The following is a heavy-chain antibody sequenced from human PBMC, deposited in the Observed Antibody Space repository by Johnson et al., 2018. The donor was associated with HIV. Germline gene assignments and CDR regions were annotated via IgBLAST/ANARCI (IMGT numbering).Heavy chain of an antibody. D-gene: IGHD6-13*01. CDR2: ISGSGGST. J-gene: IGHJ3*02. V-gene: IGHV3-23*04. CDR1: GFTSSNYV. Sequence: EVQLVESGGGVVQPGGSLRLSCAASGFTSSNYVMSWVRRAPGKGLEWVSAISGSGGSTYYADSVKGRFTISRDNSKNTLYLQMNSLRAEDTAVYYCARDVRPKQLVSAVDSWGQGTMVTVSS. CDR3: ARDVRPKQLVSAVDS.